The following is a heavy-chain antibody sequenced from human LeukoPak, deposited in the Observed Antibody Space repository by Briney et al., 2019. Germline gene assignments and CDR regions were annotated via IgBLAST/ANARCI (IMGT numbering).Heavy chain of an antibody. CDR1: GGAISSYY. V-gene: IGHV4-59*01. CDR3: ARGGSSYGFDY. Sequence: SETLSLTCTVSGGAISSYYCGWSRQPPGKGLEWIGDIYYSGSTNYNPSLKSRVTISVDTSNLQFSPKLSSVTAADTAAYYCARGGSSYGFDYWGQGTLVTVSS. J-gene: IGHJ4*02. CDR2: IYYSGST. D-gene: IGHD5-18*01.